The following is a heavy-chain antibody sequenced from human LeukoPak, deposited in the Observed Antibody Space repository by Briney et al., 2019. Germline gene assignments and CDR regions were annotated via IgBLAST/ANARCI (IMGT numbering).Heavy chain of an antibody. CDR2: ISGSGGST. J-gene: IGHJ4*02. D-gene: IGHD3-16*01. CDR1: GITFSSYA. V-gene: IGHV3-23*01. Sequence: QPGGSLRLSCAASGITFSSYAMSWVRQAPGKGLEWVSAISGSGGSTYYADSVKGRFTISRDNSRDTLYLQMNSLRAEDTAVYYYAKGYYDYVWGSYYFDYWGQGTLVTVSS. CDR3: AKGYYDYVWGSYYFDY.